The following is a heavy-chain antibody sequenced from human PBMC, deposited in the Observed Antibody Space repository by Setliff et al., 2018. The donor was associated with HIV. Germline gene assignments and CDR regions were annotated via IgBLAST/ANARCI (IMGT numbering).Heavy chain of an antibody. Sequence: GGSLRLSCAASGFTFNNFAMNWVRQAPGKGLQWISSISGSAYNANYADSVRGRFTISRDNSKNVVILQMGSLRADDTAVYFCAKDGYYDSSGYYGWIDSWGQGVLVTVSS. D-gene: IGHD3-22*01. J-gene: IGHJ4*02. V-gene: IGHV3-23*01. CDR2: ISGSAYNA. CDR3: AKDGYYDSSGYYGWIDS. CDR1: GFTFNNFA.